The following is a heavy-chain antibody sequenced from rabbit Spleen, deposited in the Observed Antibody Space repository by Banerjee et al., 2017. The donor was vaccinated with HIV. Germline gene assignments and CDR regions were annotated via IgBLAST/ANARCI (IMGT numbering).Heavy chain of an antibody. CDR1: GFSFSSNYW. Sequence: QSLEESGGDLVKPGASLTLTCTASGFSFSSNYWMAWVRQAPGKGLEWIACIYTGSSSSTYYASWVNGRFTISKTSSTTVTLQMTSLTVADTATYFCARDGYSYGVGGYAYAMDLWGPGTLVPS. J-gene: IGHJ4*01. D-gene: IGHD6-1*01. CDR3: ARDGYSYGVGGYAYAMDL. CDR2: IYTGSSSST. V-gene: IGHV1S40*01.